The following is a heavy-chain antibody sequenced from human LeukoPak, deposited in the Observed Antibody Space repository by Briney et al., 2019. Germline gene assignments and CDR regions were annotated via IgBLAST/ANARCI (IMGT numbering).Heavy chain of an antibody. CDR2: INPSGGST. J-gene: IGHJ4*02. V-gene: IGHV1-46*01. Sequence: ASVKVSCKASGYTFTSYYMHWVRQAPGQGLEWMGIINPSGGSTSYAQKLQGRVTMTTDTSTSTAYMELRSLRSDDTAVYYCARDRIVGARWSLGDYWGQGTLVTVSS. CDR3: ARDRIVGARWSLGDY. D-gene: IGHD1-26*01. CDR1: GYTFTSYY.